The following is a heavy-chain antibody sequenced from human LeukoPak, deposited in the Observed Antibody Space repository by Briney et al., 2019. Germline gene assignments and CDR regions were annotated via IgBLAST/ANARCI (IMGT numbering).Heavy chain of an antibody. CDR2: IKQDGSEK. V-gene: IGHV3-7*01. D-gene: IGHD3-16*01. Sequence: GGSLRLSCSASGFTVSSYWMIWLRQAPGKGLEWVANIKQDGSEKYYVDSGKGRFTISRDNAKNSLYLQMDSLRAEDTAVYYCARDGFWGPFDYWGQGTLVTVSS. J-gene: IGHJ4*02. CDR1: GFTVSSYW. CDR3: ARDGFWGPFDY.